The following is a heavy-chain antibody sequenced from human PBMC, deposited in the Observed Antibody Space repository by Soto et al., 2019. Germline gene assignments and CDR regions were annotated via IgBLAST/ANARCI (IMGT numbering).Heavy chain of an antibody. V-gene: IGHV4-59*08. CDR3: ARQDRVVAEGRWFDP. D-gene: IGHD2-15*01. CDR1: GGSISSYY. Sequence: PSETLSLTCTVSGGSISSYYWSWIRQPPGKGLEWIGYIYYSGSTNYNPSLKSRVTISVDTSKNQFSLNLSSVTAADTAVYYCARQDRVVAEGRWFDPWGQGTLVTVSS. CDR2: IYYSGST. J-gene: IGHJ5*02.